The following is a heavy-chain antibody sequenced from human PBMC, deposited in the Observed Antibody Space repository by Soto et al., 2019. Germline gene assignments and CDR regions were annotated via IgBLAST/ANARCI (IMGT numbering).Heavy chain of an antibody. CDR3: ARTAAAGKYYYGVDV. D-gene: IGHD6-13*01. CDR2: IDPSDSYT. V-gene: IGHV5-10-1*01. Sequence: PGESLKISCKGSGYSFTSYWISWVRQMPGKGLEWMGRIDPSDSYTNYSPSFQGHVTISADKSISTAYLQWSSLKASDTAIYYCARTAAAGKYYYGVDVWGQGTTVTESS. CDR1: GYSFTSYW. J-gene: IGHJ6*02.